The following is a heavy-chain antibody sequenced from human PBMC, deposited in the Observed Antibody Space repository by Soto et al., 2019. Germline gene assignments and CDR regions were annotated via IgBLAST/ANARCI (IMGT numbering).Heavy chain of an antibody. D-gene: IGHD4-17*01. J-gene: IGHJ6*01. V-gene: IGHV3-21*01. CDR3: VREGGDPDYYYYGVDV. CDR1: GFTLSTYT. Sequence: EVQLVESGGGLVKPGGSLRLSCVASGFTLSTYTMNWVRQAPGKGLEWVSSISSSSSYIFYADSVKGRFTISRDNAKNSLYLQMNRLRVEDGAVYYWVREGGDPDYYYYGVDVWGQGTTVTVSS. CDR2: ISSSSSYI.